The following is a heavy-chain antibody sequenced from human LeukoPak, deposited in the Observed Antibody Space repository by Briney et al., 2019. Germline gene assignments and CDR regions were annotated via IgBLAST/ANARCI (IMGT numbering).Heavy chain of an antibody. Sequence: ASVKVSCKASGYTFTDYYMHWVRQAPGQGLEWMGWINPNSGGTNYAQKFQGRVTMTRDTSISTAYMELSRLKSDDTALYYCARDLDRDYYDSGGYSRDYWGQGTLVTVSS. CDR3: ARDLDRDYYDSGGYSRDY. CDR1: GYTFTDYY. J-gene: IGHJ4*02. D-gene: IGHD3-22*01. V-gene: IGHV1-2*02. CDR2: INPNSGGT.